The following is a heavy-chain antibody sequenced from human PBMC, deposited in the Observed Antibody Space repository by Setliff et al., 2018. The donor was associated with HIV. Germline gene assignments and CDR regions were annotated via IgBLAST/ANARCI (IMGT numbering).Heavy chain of an antibody. J-gene: IGHJ3*02. CDR3: ARHSPNVGVRGDAFDI. Sequence: SETLSLTCTVSGGSISSHYWIWIRQPPGKGLEWIGYIHYSGATNYNPSLKSRVTISLDTSRTQFSLRLSSVTAADTAVYYCARHSPNVGVRGDAFDIWGQGTVGTV. D-gene: IGHD2-8*01. CDR2: IHYSGAT. V-gene: IGHV4-59*08. CDR1: GGSISSHY.